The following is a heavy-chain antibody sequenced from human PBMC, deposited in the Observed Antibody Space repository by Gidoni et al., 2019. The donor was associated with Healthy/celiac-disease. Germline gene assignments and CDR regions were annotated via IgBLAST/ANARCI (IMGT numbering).Heavy chain of an antibody. CDR3: ARGPYYDILTGYRPSTGRRTRNWFDP. J-gene: IGHJ5*02. D-gene: IGHD3-9*01. CDR1: GGSFSGYY. CDR2: INHSGSP. V-gene: IGHV4-34*01. Sequence: QVQLQQWGAGLLKPSETLSLTCAVNGGSFSGYYWSWIRQPPGKGLEWIGEINHSGSPNYNPSLKSRVTISVDTSKNQFSLKLSSVTAADTAVYYCARGPYYDILTGYRPSTGRRTRNWFDPWGQGTLVTVSS.